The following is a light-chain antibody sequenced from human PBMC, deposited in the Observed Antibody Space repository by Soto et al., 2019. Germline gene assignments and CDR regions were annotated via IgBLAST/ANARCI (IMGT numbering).Light chain of an antibody. CDR1: MRDVGAYNL. CDR3: SAXTXXXXXX. V-gene: IGLV2-14*01. J-gene: IGLJ2*01. Sequence: QSALTQPASVSGSAGQSITISCSGTMRDVGAYNLVSWYQQHPGTAPKLIIYEVRNRPSGISSRFSGSRSGNTASLTISGLQPEDEGDYYCSAXTXXXXXXFGGX. CDR2: EVR.